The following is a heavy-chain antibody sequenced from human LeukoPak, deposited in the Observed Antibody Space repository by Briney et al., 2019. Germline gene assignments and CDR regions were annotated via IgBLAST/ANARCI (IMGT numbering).Heavy chain of an antibody. D-gene: IGHD2-2*01. CDR3: AKAPRVVVVPAAFGY. CDR1: GFTFSSYG. J-gene: IGHJ4*02. V-gene: IGHV3-30*02. Sequence: GGALRLSCAASGFTFSSYGMDWVRQAPGKGLEWVAFIRYDGSNKYYADSVKGRFTISRDNYKNTLYLQMNSLRAEDTAVYYCAKAPRVVVVPAAFGYWGQGTLVTVSS. CDR2: IRYDGSNK.